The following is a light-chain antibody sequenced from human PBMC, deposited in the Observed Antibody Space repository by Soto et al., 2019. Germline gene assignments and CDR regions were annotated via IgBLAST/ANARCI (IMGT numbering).Light chain of an antibody. CDR2: LNSDGSH. V-gene: IGLV4-69*01. CDR3: QTWDTAINVI. J-gene: IGLJ2*01. Sequence: QAVLTQSPSASASLGASVKLTCTLSSGHSSYAIAWHQQQPEKGPRYLMKLNSDGSHSKGDWIPDRFSGSSSGAERYLTISSLQSEDEADYYCQTWDTAINVIFGGGTKLTVL. CDR1: SGHSSYA.